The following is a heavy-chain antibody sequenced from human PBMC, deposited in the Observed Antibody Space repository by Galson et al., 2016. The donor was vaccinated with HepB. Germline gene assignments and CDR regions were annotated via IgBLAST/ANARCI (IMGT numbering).Heavy chain of an antibody. Sequence: SLRLSCAASGFTFRNYAMSWVRQSPGRGLEWVSTISGAGAGGTTYYAPSVRGRFIISRDNSKNTLDLQMSSLSADDTAIYYCAKATLETCRGTFCYYFDYWGQGSLVTVSS. V-gene: IGHV3-23*01. CDR1: GFTFRNYA. D-gene: IGHD2/OR15-2a*01. J-gene: IGHJ4*02. CDR2: ISGAGAGGTT. CDR3: AKATLETCRGTFCYYFDY.